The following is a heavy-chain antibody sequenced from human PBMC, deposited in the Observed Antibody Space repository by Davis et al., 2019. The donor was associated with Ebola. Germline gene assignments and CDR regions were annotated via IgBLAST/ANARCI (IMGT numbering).Heavy chain of an antibody. CDR3: ARGYSSGWPPQVSAFDI. J-gene: IGHJ3*02. CDR1: GYTFTSYY. V-gene: IGHV1-46*01. D-gene: IGHD6-19*01. Sequence: ASVKVSCKASGYTFTSYYMHWVRQAPGQGLEWMGIINPSGGSTSYAQKFQGRVTMTRNTSISTAYMELSSLRSEDTAVYYCARGYSSGWPPQVSAFDIWGQGTMVTVSS. CDR2: INPSGGST.